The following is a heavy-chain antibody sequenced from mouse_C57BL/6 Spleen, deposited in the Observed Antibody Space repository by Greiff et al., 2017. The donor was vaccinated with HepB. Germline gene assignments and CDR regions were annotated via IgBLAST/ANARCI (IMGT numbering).Heavy chain of an antibody. J-gene: IGHJ4*01. CDR2: INPSSGYT. D-gene: IGHD1-1*01. CDR3: ARLNYYGSSYDAMDY. V-gene: IGHV1-4*01. CDR1: GYTFTSYT. Sequence: QVHVKQSGAELARPGASVKMSCKASGYTFTSYTMHWVKQRPGQGLEWIGYINPSSGYTKYNQKFKDKATLTADKSSSTAYMQLSSLTSEDSAVYYCARLNYYGSSYDAMDYWGQGTSVTVSS.